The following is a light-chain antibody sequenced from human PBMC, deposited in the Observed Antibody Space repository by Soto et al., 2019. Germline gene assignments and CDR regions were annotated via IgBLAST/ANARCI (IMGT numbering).Light chain of an antibody. CDR1: TSNIGAPYD. J-gene: IGLJ1*01. CDR3: QSYDISLHIYV. Sequence: VLTQPPSVSGAPGQRVSISCTGSTSNIGAPYDVHWYQHLPGTAPKLLIYGDNNRPSGVPDRFSGSKSGTSASLAITRLQAEDEADYYCQSYDISLHIYVFGTGTKVTVL. V-gene: IGLV1-40*01. CDR2: GDN.